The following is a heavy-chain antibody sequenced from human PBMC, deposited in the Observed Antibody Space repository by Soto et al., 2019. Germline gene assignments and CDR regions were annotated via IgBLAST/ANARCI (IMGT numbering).Heavy chain of an antibody. V-gene: IGHV3-21*01. CDR1: GFTFSSYS. CDR2: ISSSSSYI. D-gene: IGHD4-17*01. Sequence: GGSLRLSCAASGFTFSSYSMNWVRQAPGKGLEWVSSISSSSSYIYYADSVKGRFTISRDNAKNSLYLQMNSLRAEDTAVYYCARLRSRSTVTPVGWFDPWGQGTLVTVSS. CDR3: ARLRSRSTVTPVGWFDP. J-gene: IGHJ5*02.